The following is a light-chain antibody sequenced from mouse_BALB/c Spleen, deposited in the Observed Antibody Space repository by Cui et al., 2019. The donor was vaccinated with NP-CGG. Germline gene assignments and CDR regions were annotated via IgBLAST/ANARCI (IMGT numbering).Light chain of an antibody. V-gene: IGLV1*01. CDR1: TGAVTTSNY. CDR2: GTN. J-gene: IGLJ1*01. CDR3: ALWYSNHWV. Sequence: ALLTQESAPITSPGETVTLTCRSSTGAVTTSNYANWVQEKPDHLFTGLIGGTNNRTPGVPARFSGSLIGDKAALTITGTQTEDEAIYFCALWYSNHWVFGGGTKLTVL.